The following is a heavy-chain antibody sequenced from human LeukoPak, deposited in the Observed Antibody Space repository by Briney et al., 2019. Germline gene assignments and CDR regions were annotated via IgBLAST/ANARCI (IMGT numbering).Heavy chain of an antibody. CDR2: INAGNGNT. CDR1: GYTFTSYA. CDR3: ARGSGGSYPYYYYMDV. D-gene: IGHD1-26*01. J-gene: IGHJ6*03. Sequence: ASVKVSCRASGYTFTSYAMHWVRQAPGQRLEWMGWINAGNGNTKYSQEFQGRVTITRDTSASTAYMELSSLRSEDMAVYYCARGSGGSYPYYYYMDVWGKGTTVTVSS. V-gene: IGHV1-3*03.